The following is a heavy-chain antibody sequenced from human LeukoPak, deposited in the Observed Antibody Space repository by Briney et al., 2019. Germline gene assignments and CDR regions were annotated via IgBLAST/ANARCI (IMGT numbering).Heavy chain of an antibody. Sequence: PSETLSLTCAVYGGSFSGYYWSWIRQPPGKGLEWIGEINHSGSTNYNPSLKSRVTISVDTSKNQFSLKLSSVTAADTAVYYCARRPLLWFGAHNWFDPWGQGTLVTVSS. D-gene: IGHD3-10*01. CDR3: ARRPLLWFGAHNWFDP. J-gene: IGHJ5*02. CDR2: INHSGST. CDR1: GGSFSGYY. V-gene: IGHV4-34*01.